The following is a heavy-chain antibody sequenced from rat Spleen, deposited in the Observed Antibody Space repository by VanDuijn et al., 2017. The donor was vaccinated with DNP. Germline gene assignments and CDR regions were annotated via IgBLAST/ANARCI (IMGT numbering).Heavy chain of an antibody. D-gene: IGHD1-2*01. J-gene: IGHJ3*01. CDR3: TRHTNYYSRGRWLPY. CDR2: ISYDGSSA. CDR1: GFTFSNYD. Sequence: EVQLVESGGGLVQPGRSMKLSCAASGFTFSNYDMAWVRQAPKKGLEWVATISYDGSSAYCRDSVKGRFTISRDNAKSTLYLQMDSLRSEDTATYYCTRHTNYYSRGRWLPYWGQGTLVTVSS. V-gene: IGHV5-7*01.